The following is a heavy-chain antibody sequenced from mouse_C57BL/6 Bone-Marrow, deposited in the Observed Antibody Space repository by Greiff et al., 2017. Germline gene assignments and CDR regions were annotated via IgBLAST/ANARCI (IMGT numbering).Heavy chain of an antibody. J-gene: IGHJ4*01. CDR3: ARGEDSSGYGAMDN. CDR2: IYPGGGYT. Sequence: VQLQESGAELVRPGTSVKMSCKASGYTFTNYWIGWAKQRPGHGLEWIGDIYPGGGYTNYNEKFKGKATLTADKSSSTAYMQFSSLTSEDSAIYYCARGEDSSGYGAMDNWGKGTSVTVAT. D-gene: IGHD3-2*02. V-gene: IGHV1-63*01. CDR1: GYTFTNYW.